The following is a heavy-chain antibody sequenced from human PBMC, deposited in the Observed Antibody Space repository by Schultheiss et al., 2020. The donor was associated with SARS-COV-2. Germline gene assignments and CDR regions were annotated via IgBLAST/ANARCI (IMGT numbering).Heavy chain of an antibody. V-gene: IGHV3-23*01. CDR1: GFTFSSYW. D-gene: IGHD2/OR15-2a*01. J-gene: IGHJ4*02. Sequence: GGSLRLSCAASGFTFSSYWMHWVRQAPGKGLEWVSAISGSGGSTYADSVKGRFTISRDNSKNTLYLQMNSLGAEDTAVYYCAKDLYGSRWYFDFWGQGTLVTVSS. CDR2: ISGSGGST. CDR3: AKDLYGSRWYFDF.